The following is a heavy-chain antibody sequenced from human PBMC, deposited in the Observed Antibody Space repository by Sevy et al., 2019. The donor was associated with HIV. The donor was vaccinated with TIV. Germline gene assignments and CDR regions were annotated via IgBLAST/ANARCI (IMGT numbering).Heavy chain of an antibody. CDR3: XXXAXAXAGTSGFDY. Sequence: PSVKVSCKASGGTFSSYAISWVRQAPGQGLEWMGGIIPIFGTANYAQKFQGRVTITADKSTSTAYMELSSLRSEDTXVYYXXXXAXAXAGTSGFDYWGQGTLVTVSS. D-gene: IGHD6-13*01. CDR2: IIPIFGTA. V-gene: IGHV1-69*06. CDR1: GGTFSSYA. J-gene: IGHJ4*02.